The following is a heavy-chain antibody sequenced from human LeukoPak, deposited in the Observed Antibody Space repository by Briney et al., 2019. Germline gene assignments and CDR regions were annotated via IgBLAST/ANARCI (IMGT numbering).Heavy chain of an antibody. CDR3: ARDSVVDTAMDSYYYYMDV. J-gene: IGHJ6*03. Sequence: PSETLSLTCTVSGGSMSSSSYYWGWIRQPPGKGLEWIGSIYYSGSTYYNPSLKSRVTISVDTSKNQFSLKLSSVTAADTAVYYCARDSVVDTAMDSYYYYMDVWGKGTTVTVSS. CDR1: GGSMSSSSYY. D-gene: IGHD5-18*01. V-gene: IGHV4-39*07. CDR2: IYYSGST.